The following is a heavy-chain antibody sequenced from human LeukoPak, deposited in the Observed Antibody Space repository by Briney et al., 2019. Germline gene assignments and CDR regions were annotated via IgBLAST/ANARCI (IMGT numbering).Heavy chain of an antibody. J-gene: IGHJ4*02. CDR1: GFTFGSYG. CDR3: AKGEIDYDSSGSPLDY. CDR2: ISYDGSNK. V-gene: IGHV3-30*18. Sequence: GRSLRLSCAASGFTFGSYGMHWVRQAPGKGLEWVAVISYDGSNKYYADSVKGRFTISRDNSKNTLYLQMNSLRAEDTAVYYCAKGEIDYDSSGSPLDYWGQGTLVTVSS. D-gene: IGHD3-22*01.